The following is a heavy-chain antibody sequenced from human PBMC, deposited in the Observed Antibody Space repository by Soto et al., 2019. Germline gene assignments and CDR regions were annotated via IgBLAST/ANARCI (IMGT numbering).Heavy chain of an antibody. J-gene: IGHJ4*02. D-gene: IGHD6-19*01. Sequence: SETLSLTCNVSGGSVNSGSYYWGWIRQPPGKGLEWIGCIYYSGSTNYNPSLKSRLTISVGTSKNQFSLKLSSVTAADTAVYYCARRYGWNFDYWGQGTQVTVSS. CDR2: IYYSGST. CDR1: GGSVNSGSYY. CDR3: ARRYGWNFDY. V-gene: IGHV4-39*07.